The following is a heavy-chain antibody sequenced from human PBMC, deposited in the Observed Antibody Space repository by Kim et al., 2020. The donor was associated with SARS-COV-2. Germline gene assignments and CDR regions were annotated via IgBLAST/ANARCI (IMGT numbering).Heavy chain of an antibody. D-gene: IGHD3-10*01. Sequence: GGSLRLSCAASGFTFSSYAMSWVRQAPGKGLEWVSTISSSGGNTYYADSVKGRFTISRDNSKNTLYLQMNSLRADDTAVYYCAKRGQTMIRGVYGGMDVWGQGTTVTVSS. CDR1: GFTFSSYA. CDR3: AKRGQTMIRGVYGGMDV. CDR2: ISSSGGNT. V-gene: IGHV3-23*01. J-gene: IGHJ6*02.